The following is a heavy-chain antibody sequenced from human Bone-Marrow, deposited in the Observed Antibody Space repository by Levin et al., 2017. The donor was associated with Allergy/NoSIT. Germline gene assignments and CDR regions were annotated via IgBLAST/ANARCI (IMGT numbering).Heavy chain of an antibody. CDR2: IYYSGTT. Sequence: SQTLSLTCTVSGGSIDSGNYYWSWIRQPPGKGLEWIGCIYYSGTTYYNPSLKSRVTISLDTSKNPFSLRLTSVTAADTAVYYCAREEYCGGDCFSGQWIDSWGQGTLVTVSS. V-gene: IGHV4-30-4*01. J-gene: IGHJ4*02. D-gene: IGHD2-21*02. CDR1: GGSIDSGNYY. CDR3: AREEYCGGDCFSGQWIDS.